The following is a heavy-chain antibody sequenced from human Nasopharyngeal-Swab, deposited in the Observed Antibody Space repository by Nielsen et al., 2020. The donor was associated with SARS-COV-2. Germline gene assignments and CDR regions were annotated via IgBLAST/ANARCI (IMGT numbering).Heavy chain of an antibody. V-gene: IGHV1-46*01. J-gene: IGHJ3*02. CDR2: INPSGGST. D-gene: IGHD5-18*01. Sequence: WVRQAPGQGLERMGIINPSGGSTSYAQKFQGRVTMTRDTSTSTVYMELSSLRSEDTAVYYCAREWIQLWPDAFDIWGQGTMVTVSS. CDR3: AREWIQLWPDAFDI.